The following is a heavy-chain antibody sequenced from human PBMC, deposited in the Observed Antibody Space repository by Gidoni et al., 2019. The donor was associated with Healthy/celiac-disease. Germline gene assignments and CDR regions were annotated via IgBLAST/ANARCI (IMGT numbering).Heavy chain of an antibody. J-gene: IGHJ4*02. Sequence: EVQLVESGGGLVKPGGSLRLSCAASGFTFSSYSMNWVRQAPGKGLEWVSSISSSSSYIYYADSVKGRFTISRDNAKNSLYLQMNSLRAEDTAVYYCARDSLYNWNYFDYWGQGTLVTVSS. CDR3: ARDSLYNWNYFDY. D-gene: IGHD1-20*01. CDR2: ISSSSSYI. V-gene: IGHV3-21*01. CDR1: GFTFSSYS.